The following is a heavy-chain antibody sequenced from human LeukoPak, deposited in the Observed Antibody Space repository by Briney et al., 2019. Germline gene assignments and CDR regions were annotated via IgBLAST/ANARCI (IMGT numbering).Heavy chain of an antibody. Sequence: SVKVSCKASGGTFSSYAISWVRQAPGQGLEWMGGIIPIFGTANYAQKFQGRVTITTDESTSTAYMELSSLRSEDTAVYYCARAGHIYGHGSYFDYWGQGTLVTVSS. CDR1: GGTFSSYA. V-gene: IGHV1-69*05. CDR2: IIPIFGTA. D-gene: IGHD5-18*01. J-gene: IGHJ4*02. CDR3: ARAGHIYGHGSYFDY.